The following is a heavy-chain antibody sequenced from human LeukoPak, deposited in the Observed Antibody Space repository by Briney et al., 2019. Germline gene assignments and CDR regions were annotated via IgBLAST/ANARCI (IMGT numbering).Heavy chain of an antibody. Sequence: GGSLRLSCAASGFTFSSYSMNWVRQAPGKGLEWVSSISSSSSYIYYADSVKGRFTISRDNAKNSLYLQMNSLRAEDTAVYYCARGAGDLGAAEIWGQGTMVTVSS. D-gene: IGHD3-16*01. CDR3: ARGAGDLGAAEI. CDR1: GFTFSSYS. CDR2: ISSSSSYI. V-gene: IGHV3-21*01. J-gene: IGHJ3*02.